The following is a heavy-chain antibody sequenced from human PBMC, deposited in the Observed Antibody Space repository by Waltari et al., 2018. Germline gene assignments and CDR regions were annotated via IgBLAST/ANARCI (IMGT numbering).Heavy chain of an antibody. CDR2: IIPIFGTA. CDR3: ARVHSSGWRPIDY. V-gene: IGHV1-69*01. J-gene: IGHJ4*02. CDR1: GGTFSSYA. D-gene: IGHD6-19*01. Sequence: QVQLVQSGAEVKQPGSSVKVSCKASGGTFSSYAISWVRRAPGQGLEWMGGIIPIFGTANYAQKFQGRVTITADESTSTAYMELSSLRSEDTAVYYCARVHSSGWRPIDYWGQGTLVTVSS.